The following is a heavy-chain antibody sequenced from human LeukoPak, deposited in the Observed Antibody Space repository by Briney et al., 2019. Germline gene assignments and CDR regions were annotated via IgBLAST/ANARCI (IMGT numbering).Heavy chain of an antibody. CDR1: GGSISSSSYY. J-gene: IGHJ6*02. V-gene: IGHV4-39*01. Sequence: PSETLSLTCTVSGGSISSSSYYWGWIRQPPGKGLEWIGGIYYSGSTYYNPSLKSRVTISVDTSKNQFSLKLSSVTAADTAVYYCARRTYGDYPIYYYYYGMDVWGQGTTVTVSS. CDR3: ARRTYGDYPIYYYYYGMDV. CDR2: IYYSGST. D-gene: IGHD4-17*01.